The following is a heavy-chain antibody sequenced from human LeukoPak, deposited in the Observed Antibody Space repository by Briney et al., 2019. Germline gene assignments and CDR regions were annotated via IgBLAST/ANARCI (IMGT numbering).Heavy chain of an antibody. CDR3: ARDPRSGGSFDI. D-gene: IGHD3-10*01. Sequence: PGGSLRLSCAASGFSFSAYDMHWVRQAPGKGLEWVAVISYDGGNNYYADSVKGRFTISRDNGRSSLYLQMNGLRDDDTAVYFCARDPRSGGSFDIWGQGTMVAVSS. CDR1: GFSFSAYD. J-gene: IGHJ3*02. CDR2: ISYDGGNN. V-gene: IGHV3-33*08.